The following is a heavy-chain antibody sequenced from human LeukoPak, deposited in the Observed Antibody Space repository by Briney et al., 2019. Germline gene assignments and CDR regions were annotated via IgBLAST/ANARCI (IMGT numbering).Heavy chain of an antibody. CDR1: GFTFSSYA. CDR3: ARGHYYGSGSYYWALYYYYGMDV. V-gene: IGHV3-30-3*01. CDR2: ISYDESNK. Sequence: PVGSLRLSCAASGFTFSSYAMHWVRQAPGKGLEWVAFISYDESNKYYADSVKGRFTISRDNSKNTLYLQMNSLGAEDTAVYYCARGHYYGSGSYYWALYYYYGMDVWGQGTTVTVSS. D-gene: IGHD3-10*01. J-gene: IGHJ6*02.